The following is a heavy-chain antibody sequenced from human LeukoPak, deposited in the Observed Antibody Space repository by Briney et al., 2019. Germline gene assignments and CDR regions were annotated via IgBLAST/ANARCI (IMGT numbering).Heavy chain of an antibody. Sequence: SVKVPCKASGGTFSSYAISWVRQAPGQGLEWMGGIIPIFGTANYAQKFQGRVTITADKSTSTAYMELSSLRSEDTAVYYCARALDYYDSSGFSYYFDYWGQGTLVTVSS. D-gene: IGHD3-22*01. CDR1: GGTFSSYA. CDR3: ARALDYYDSSGFSYYFDY. CDR2: IIPIFGTA. J-gene: IGHJ4*02. V-gene: IGHV1-69*06.